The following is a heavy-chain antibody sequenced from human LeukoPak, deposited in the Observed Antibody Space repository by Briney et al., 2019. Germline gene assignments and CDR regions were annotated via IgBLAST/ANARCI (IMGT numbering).Heavy chain of an antibody. Sequence: PGGSLRLSCAASGFTFSSYGMHWVRQAPGKGLEWVAFIRYDGSNKYYADSVKGRFTISRDNSKNTLYLQMNSLRAEDTAVYYCAKDITIFGVAVISYFDYWGQGTLVTVSS. V-gene: IGHV3-30*02. CDR2: IRYDGSNK. D-gene: IGHD3-3*01. J-gene: IGHJ4*02. CDR3: AKDITIFGVAVISYFDY. CDR1: GFTFSSYG.